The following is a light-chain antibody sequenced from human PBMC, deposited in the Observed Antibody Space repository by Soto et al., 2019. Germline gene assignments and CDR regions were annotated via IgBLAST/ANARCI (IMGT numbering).Light chain of an antibody. CDR2: NAF. Sequence: QSALTQPASVSGSPGQSITISCTGTGSDVGGYNYVSWYQHHPGRAPKLMIYNAFDRPSGVSNRFSGSKSGNTASLTISGLQAEDEADYYCSSYRGSNTVVFGGGTKVTVL. CDR3: SSYRGSNTVV. CDR1: GSDVGGYNY. V-gene: IGLV2-14*03. J-gene: IGLJ2*01.